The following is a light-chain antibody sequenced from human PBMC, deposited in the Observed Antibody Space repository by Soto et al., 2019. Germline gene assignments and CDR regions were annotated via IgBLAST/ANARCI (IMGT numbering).Light chain of an antibody. V-gene: IGKV3-15*01. Sequence: EIVMTQSPATLSVSPGERATLSCRASQSVSINLAWYQRKPGQAHRLLIYGASTRATGIPARFSGSGSGTEFPLTISGLQSEDCAVYHCQQYNNWPRTFGGGTKVEIK. J-gene: IGKJ4*01. CDR3: QQYNNWPRT. CDR2: GAS. CDR1: QSVSIN.